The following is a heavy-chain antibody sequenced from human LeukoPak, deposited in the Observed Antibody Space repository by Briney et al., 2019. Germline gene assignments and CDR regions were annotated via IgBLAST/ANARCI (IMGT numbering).Heavy chain of an antibody. V-gene: IGHV1-8*01. D-gene: IGHD3-10*01. J-gene: IGHJ6*02. Sequence: GASVKASCKASGYTFTSYDINWVRQATGQGLEWMGWMNPNSGNTGYAQKFQGRVTMTRNTSISTAYMELSSLRSEDTAVYYCARLLLWFGEEGYYYYGMDVWGQGTTVTVSS. CDR1: GYTFTSYD. CDR3: ARLLLWFGEEGYYYYGMDV. CDR2: MNPNSGNT.